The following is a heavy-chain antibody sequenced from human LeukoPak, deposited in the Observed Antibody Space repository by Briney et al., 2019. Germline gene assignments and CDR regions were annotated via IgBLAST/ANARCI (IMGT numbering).Heavy chain of an antibody. CDR1: GFTFSSYG. CDR3: AKEHTYYFDY. V-gene: IGHV3-30*18. Sequence: GRSLRLSCAASGFTFSSYGMHWVRQAPGKGLEWVAVISYDGSNKYYADSVKGRFTTSRDNSKNTLYLQMNSLRAEDTAVYYCAKEHTYYFDYWGQGTLVTVSS. CDR2: ISYDGSNK. J-gene: IGHJ4*02.